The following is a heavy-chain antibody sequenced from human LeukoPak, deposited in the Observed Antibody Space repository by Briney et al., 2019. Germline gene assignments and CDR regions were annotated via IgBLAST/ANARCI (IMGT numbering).Heavy chain of an antibody. CDR1: GYSFTSYW. J-gene: IGHJ4*02. CDR2: IYPGDSDT. D-gene: IGHD3/OR15-3a*01. V-gene: IGHV5-51*01. Sequence: GESLKISCKGSGYSFTSYWIGWVRQMPGEGLEWMGIIYPGDSDTRSSPSFQGQVTISADKSISTAYLQWSSLKASDTAMYYCARHSRVGSTWTHFDYWGRGTLVTVSS. CDR3: ARHSRVGSTWTHFDY.